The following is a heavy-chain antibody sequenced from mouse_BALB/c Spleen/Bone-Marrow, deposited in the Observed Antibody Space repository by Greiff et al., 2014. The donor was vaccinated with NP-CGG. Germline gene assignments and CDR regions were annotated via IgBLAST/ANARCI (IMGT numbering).Heavy chain of an antibody. D-gene: IGHD1-1*01. CDR3: ANYYGSSSY. Sequence: QVQLKESGSVLVRPGASVKLSCKASGYTFTSSWMHWAKQRPGQGLEWIGEIHPNSGNTNYNEKFKGKATLTVDTSSSTAYVDLSSLTSEDSAVYYCANYYGSSSYWGRGTTLTVSS. J-gene: IGHJ2*01. V-gene: IGHV1S130*01. CDR1: GYTFTSSW. CDR2: IHPNSGNT.